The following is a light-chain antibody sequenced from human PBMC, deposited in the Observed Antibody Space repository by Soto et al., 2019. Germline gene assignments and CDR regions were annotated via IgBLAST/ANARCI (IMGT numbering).Light chain of an antibody. Sequence: QSVLTQPASVSGSPGQSITISCTGTSSDVGGYNYVSWYQQHPGKAPKLMLYDVSNRPSGVSNRVSGSKSGNTASLTISGLQAEAEADYYCCSYTISSSSNVVFGRGTKLTVL. J-gene: IGLJ2*01. CDR1: SSDVGGYNY. CDR3: CSYTISSSSNVV. V-gene: IGLV2-14*01. CDR2: DVS.